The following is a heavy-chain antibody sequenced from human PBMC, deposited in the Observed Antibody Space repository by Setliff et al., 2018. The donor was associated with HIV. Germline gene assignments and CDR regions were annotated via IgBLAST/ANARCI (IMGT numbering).Heavy chain of an antibody. J-gene: IGHJ5*02. CDR3: ARRIDDSGSFPDKNWFDT. CDR2: RSTTGST. V-gene: IGHV4-4*09. D-gene: IGHD3-10*01. Sequence: PSETLSLTCTVSGGSISSYYWSWIRQPPGKGLEWIGFRSTTGSTNYNPSLKSRVTISVDTSKNVFFLKMSSVTAADTAVYYCARRIDDSGSFPDKNWFDTWGQGSLVTVSS. CDR1: GGSISSYY.